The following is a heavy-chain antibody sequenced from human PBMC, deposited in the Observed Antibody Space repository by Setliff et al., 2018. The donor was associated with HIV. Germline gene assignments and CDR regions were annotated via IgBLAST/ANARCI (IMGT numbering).Heavy chain of an antibody. Sequence: SKTLSLTCTVSGGSISSYYWSWIRQPAGKGLEWIGRIYTSGSTNYNPSLKSRVTMSVDTSKNQFSLKLSSVTAADTAVYYCAREVVESSSWYSPYYYYYMDVWGKGTTVTVSS. V-gene: IGHV4-4*07. CDR1: GGSISSYY. J-gene: IGHJ6*03. CDR3: AREVVESSSWYSPYYYYYMDV. D-gene: IGHD6-13*01. CDR2: IYTSGST.